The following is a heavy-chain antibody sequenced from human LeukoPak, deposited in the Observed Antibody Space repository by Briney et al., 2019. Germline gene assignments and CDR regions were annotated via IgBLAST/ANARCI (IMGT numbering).Heavy chain of an antibody. J-gene: IGHJ4*02. CDR2: ISSSSSYI. CDR3: ARTASGWYYFDY. CDR1: GFTFSSYS. Sequence: GGSLGLSCAASGFTFSSYSMNWVRQAPGKGLEWVSSISSSSSYIYYADSVKGRFTISRDNAKNSLYLQVNSLRAEDTAVYYCARTASGWYYFDYWGQGTLVTVSS. V-gene: IGHV3-21*01. D-gene: IGHD6-19*01.